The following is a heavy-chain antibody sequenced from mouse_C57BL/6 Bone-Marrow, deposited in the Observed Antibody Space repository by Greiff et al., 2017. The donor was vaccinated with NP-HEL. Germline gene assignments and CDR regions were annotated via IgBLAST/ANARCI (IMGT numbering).Heavy chain of an antibody. D-gene: IGHD1-1*01. V-gene: IGHV6-3*01. CDR1: GFTFSNYW. CDR2: IRLKSDNYAT. J-gene: IGHJ2*01. Sequence: EVQGVESGGGLVQPGGSMKLSCVASGFTFSNYWMNWVRQSPEKGLEWVAQIRLKSDNYATHYAESVKGRFTISRDDSKSSVYLQMNNLRAEDTGIYYCTARRNYFDYWGQGTTLTVSS. CDR3: TARRNYFDY.